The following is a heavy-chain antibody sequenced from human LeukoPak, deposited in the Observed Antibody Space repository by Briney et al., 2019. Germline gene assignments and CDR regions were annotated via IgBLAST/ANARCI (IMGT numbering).Heavy chain of an antibody. Sequence: GGSLRLSCAASGFALRSYTVTWVRQAPGKGLEWVAVISYDGSNKYYADSVKGRFTISRDNSKNTLYLQMNSLRAEDTAVYYCAKDEVVVVAAGLVATDYWGQGTLVTVSS. V-gene: IGHV3-30*04. CDR1: GFALRSYT. D-gene: IGHD2-15*01. CDR3: AKDEVVVVAAGLVATDY. CDR2: ISYDGSNK. J-gene: IGHJ4*02.